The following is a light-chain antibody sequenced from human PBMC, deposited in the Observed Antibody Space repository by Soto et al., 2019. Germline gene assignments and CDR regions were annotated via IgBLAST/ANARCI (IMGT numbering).Light chain of an antibody. CDR1: QSVSSN. V-gene: IGKV3-15*01. CDR2: GAS. CDR3: QQYKNWPRT. J-gene: IGKJ1*01. Sequence: EVVMTQSPDSLSVSPGERATLSCRASQSVSSNLAWYQQKLGQAPSLLIYGASTRATGISARFSGSGSGTEFTLTIRSLQSEDFAIYYCQQYKNWPRTLGQGTRWIS.